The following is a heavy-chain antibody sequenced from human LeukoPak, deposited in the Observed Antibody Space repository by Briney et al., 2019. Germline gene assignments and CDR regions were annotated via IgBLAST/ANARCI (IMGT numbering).Heavy chain of an antibody. D-gene: IGHD5-24*01. V-gene: IGHV4-4*07. CDR1: GGSISSYY. Sequence: SETLSLTCTVSGGSISSYYWSWIRQPAGEGLEWIGRLYTSGSTNYNPSLKSRVTMSVDTSKNQSSLKLSSVTAAETAVYYCAREALQTFDPWGQRTLVTVSS. CDR2: LYTSGST. CDR3: AREALQTFDP. J-gene: IGHJ5*02.